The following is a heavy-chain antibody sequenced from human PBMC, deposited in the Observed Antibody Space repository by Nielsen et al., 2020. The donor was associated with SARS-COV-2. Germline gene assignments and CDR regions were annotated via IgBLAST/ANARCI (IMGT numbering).Heavy chain of an antibody. V-gene: IGHV1-18*01. CDR3: ARDLLYCSVGSCLFDL. CDR1: GYTFTSYG. J-gene: IGHJ2*01. Sequence: ASVNVSCKASGYTFTSYGISWVRQAPGQGLEWMGWISAYNGNTNYAQKLQGRVTMTTDTSTSTAYMELRSLSSDDTAVYYCARDLLYCSVGSCLFDLWGRGTLVTVSS. D-gene: IGHD2-15*01. CDR2: ISAYNGNT.